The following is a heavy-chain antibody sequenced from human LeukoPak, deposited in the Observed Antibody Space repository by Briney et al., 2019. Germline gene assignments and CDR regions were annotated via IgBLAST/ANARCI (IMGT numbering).Heavy chain of an antibody. Sequence: PGGSLRLSCAASGFTLSSYTMGWVRQAPGKGLEWVSTITTSDGNTYYADSVKGRFTVSRDNSKNTLFLQMNSLRAGDTAVYYCARRGSYYPFDYWGQGTLVTVSS. V-gene: IGHV3-23*01. D-gene: IGHD1-26*01. CDR3: ARRGSYYPFDY. J-gene: IGHJ4*02. CDR2: ITTSDGNT. CDR1: GFTLSSYT.